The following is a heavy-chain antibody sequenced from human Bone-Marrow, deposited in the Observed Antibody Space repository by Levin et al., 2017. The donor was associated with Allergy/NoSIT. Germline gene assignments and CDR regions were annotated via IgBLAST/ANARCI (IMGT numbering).Heavy chain of an antibody. D-gene: IGHD6-19*01. CDR2: INNDGSNT. CDR3: ARASSDWYNAFDI. CDR1: GFTFSNHW. Sequence: GGSLRLSCAVSGFTFSNHWTHWVRQAPGKGLVWVSRINNDGSNTIYADSVKGRFTISRDNAKNTLYLQMNSLRAEDTAMYYCARASSDWYNAFDIWGQGTMVTVAS. V-gene: IGHV3-74*01. J-gene: IGHJ3*02.